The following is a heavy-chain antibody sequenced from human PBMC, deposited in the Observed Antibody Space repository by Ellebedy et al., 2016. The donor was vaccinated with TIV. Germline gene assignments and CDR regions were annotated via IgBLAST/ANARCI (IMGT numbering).Heavy chain of an antibody. CDR1: GFKFADYA. D-gene: IGHD7-27*01. Sequence: GGSLRLSCAASGFKFADYAMHWVRQAPGKGLEWVSGIHWNSGTTGYGDSVKGRFTISRDNAKNSLYLQMNSLRTEDTAFYYCARDIHGRTGWANFGYWGRGILVTVSS. CDR2: IHWNSGTT. V-gene: IGHV3-9*01. J-gene: IGHJ4*02. CDR3: ARDIHGRTGWANFGY.